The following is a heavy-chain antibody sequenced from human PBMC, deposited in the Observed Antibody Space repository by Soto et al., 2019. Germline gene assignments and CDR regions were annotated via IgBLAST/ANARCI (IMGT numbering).Heavy chain of an antibody. J-gene: IGHJ4*02. CDR1: EFTFSSYA. V-gene: IGHV3-23*01. CDR2: IDKSAESA. CDR3: AKAGGVFDDTTVYRQIDY. D-gene: IGHD2-8*02. Sequence: GGSLRLSCAASEFTFSSYAMSWVRQAPGKGLEWVSGIDKSAESAFYADSVKGRFTISRDNSKNTLYLQMNSLRVEDTAVYYCAKAGGVFDDTTVYRQIDYWGQGTMVTVSS.